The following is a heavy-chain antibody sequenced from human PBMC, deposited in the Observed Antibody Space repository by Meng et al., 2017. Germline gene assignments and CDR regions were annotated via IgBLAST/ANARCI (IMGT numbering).Heavy chain of an antibody. Sequence: EVQRVEAGGGLVQWGGSRRLSCTASGFTFRNYWMHWVRQAPGKGLVWVSRIKPDGTMTVYADSVKGRFTISRDNAKNTLYLQMNSLRSDDTAVYYCARSDWFDPWGQGTVVTVSS. CDR1: GFTFRNYW. V-gene: IGHV3-74*01. CDR3: ARSDWFDP. J-gene: IGHJ5*02. CDR2: IKPDGTMT.